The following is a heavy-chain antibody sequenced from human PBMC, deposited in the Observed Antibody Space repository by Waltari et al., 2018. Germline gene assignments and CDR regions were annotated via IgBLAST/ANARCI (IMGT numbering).Heavy chain of an antibody. CDR3: ARGLHRTAWIVDY. V-gene: IGHV1-3*04. J-gene: IGHJ4*02. CDR1: GYTFTNYG. Sequence: AEVEKPGASVKVSCMTSGYTFTNYGIHWVRQAPGQRLEWMGWINTDNGDTQFSPKFQIRVTFTRDTFASTVYMELSSLTSEDTAVYYCARGLHRTAWIVDYWGQGTLVTVSS. D-gene: IGHD1-1*01. CDR2: INTDNGDT.